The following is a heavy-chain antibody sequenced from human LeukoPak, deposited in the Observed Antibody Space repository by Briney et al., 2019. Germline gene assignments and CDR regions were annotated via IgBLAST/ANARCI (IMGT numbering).Heavy chain of an antibody. V-gene: IGHV3-48*04. Sequence: PGGSLRLSCEASGFPFSSYSMNWVRQAPGKGLEWVSYISSSSTIYYADSVKGRFTISRDNAKNALSLQMNSLRAEDTAIYYCARDSGGITEDFDYWGQGTLVTVSS. D-gene: IGHD3-16*01. CDR1: GFPFSSYS. CDR3: ARDSGGITEDFDY. CDR2: ISSSSTI. J-gene: IGHJ4*02.